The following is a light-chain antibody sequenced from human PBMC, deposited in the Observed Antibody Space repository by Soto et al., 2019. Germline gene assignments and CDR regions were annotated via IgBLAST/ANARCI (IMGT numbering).Light chain of an antibody. V-gene: IGLV7-46*01. CDR1: TGTVTSGLY. CDR2: DTS. J-gene: IGLJ3*02. Sequence: QAVVTQEPSPTVSPGGTVTLTCGSSTGTVTSGLYPYWFQQKPGQAPRTLIYDTSNKHSWAPARFSGSLLGGKAALTLSGAQPEDEADYYCMLSYRGVGVFGGGTKVTVL. CDR3: MLSYRGVGV.